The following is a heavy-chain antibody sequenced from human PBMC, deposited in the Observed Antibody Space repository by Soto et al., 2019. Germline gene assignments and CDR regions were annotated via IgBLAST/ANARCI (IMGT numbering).Heavy chain of an antibody. CDR1: GYSFTSYW. V-gene: IGHV5-10-1*01. CDR2: IDPSDSYT. Sequence: GESLKISGKGPGYSFTSYWISWVRQMPGKGLEGMGRIDPSDSYTNYSPSFQGHVTISADKSISTAYLQWSSLKASDTAMYYCARQGTAMVLYYYGMDVWGQGTTVTVSS. CDR3: ARQGTAMVLYYYGMDV. D-gene: IGHD5-18*01. J-gene: IGHJ6*02.